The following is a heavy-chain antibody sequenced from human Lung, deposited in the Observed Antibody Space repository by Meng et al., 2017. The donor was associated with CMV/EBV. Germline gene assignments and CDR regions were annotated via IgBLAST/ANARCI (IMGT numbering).Heavy chain of an antibody. J-gene: IGHJ4*02. CDR3: ARGKQDAWELLAY. Sequence: QVHVQDLGPGLGKPSGTPSLTCGVSGVSISSNIRWTWVRQPPGKGLEWIGDIDDSGSTNYNPSLNSRISISLDKSKNHFSLKVNSVTAADTAVYYCARGKQDAWELLAYWGQGALVTVSS. V-gene: IGHV4-4*02. D-gene: IGHD1-26*01. CDR2: IDDSGST. CDR1: GVSISSNIR.